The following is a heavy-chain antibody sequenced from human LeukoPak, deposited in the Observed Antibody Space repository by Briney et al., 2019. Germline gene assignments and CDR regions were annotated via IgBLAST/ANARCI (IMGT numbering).Heavy chain of an antibody. V-gene: IGHV4-38-2*02. J-gene: IGHJ3*02. CDR3: ARDVGSMIDAFDI. Sequence: SETLSLTCTVSGYSISSGYYWGWIRQPPGKGLEWIGSIYHSGSTYYNPSLKSRVTISVDTSKNQFSLKLSSVTAADTAVYYCARDVGSMIDAFDIWGQGTMVTVSS. CDR2: IYHSGST. D-gene: IGHD3-22*01. CDR1: GYSISSGYY.